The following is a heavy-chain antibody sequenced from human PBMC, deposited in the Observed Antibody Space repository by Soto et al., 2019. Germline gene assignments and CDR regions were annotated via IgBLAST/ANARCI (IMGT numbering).Heavy chain of an antibody. CDR2: IYYSGST. CDR1: GGSISSGGYY. CDR3: ARDFTMVRGVNYFDP. J-gene: IGHJ5*02. V-gene: IGHV4-31*03. Sequence: PSETLSLTCTVSGGSISSGGYYWSWIRQHPGKGLEWIGYIYYSGSTYYNPSLKSRVTISVDTSKNQFSLKLSSVTAADTAVYYCARDFTMVRGVNYFDPWGQGTLVTVSS. D-gene: IGHD3-10*01.